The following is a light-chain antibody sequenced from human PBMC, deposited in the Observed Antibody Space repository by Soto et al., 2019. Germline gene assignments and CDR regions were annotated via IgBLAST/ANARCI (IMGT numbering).Light chain of an antibody. J-gene: IGKJ2*01. CDR1: QSVSSSY. CDR3: QQYGSSPRGYT. V-gene: IGKV3-20*01. Sequence: EIVLTQSPGTLSLSPGERATLSCRASQSVSSSYLAWYQQKPGQAPRLLIYGASSRATGIPDRFSGSGSGTDFTLTISRVEPEDFAVYYCQQYGSSPRGYTFGQGTKLEIK. CDR2: GAS.